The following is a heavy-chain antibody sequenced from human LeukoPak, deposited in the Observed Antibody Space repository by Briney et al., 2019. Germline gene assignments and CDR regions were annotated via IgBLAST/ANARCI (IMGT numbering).Heavy chain of an antibody. Sequence: SETLSLTCTVSGGSISSYYWSWIRQPAGKGLEWIGRIYTSGSTNYNPSLKSRVTMSVDTSKNQFSLKLSSVTAADTAVYYCARGHIAAADDWFDPWGQGTLVTVSS. CDR1: GGSISSYY. V-gene: IGHV4-4*07. CDR3: ARGHIAAADDWFDP. D-gene: IGHD6-13*01. CDR2: IYTSGST. J-gene: IGHJ5*02.